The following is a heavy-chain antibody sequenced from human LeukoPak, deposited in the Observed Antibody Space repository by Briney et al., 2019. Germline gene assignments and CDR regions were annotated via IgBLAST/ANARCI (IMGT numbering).Heavy chain of an antibody. CDR3: VRQYSSGWTYYYGMDV. J-gene: IGHJ6*02. D-gene: IGHD6-19*01. CDR1: GDSGSSNSVA. CDR2: TYYRSKWYN. Sequence: SQTLSLTCAISGDSGSSNSVAWNWIRQSPSRGLEWLGRTYYRSKWYNAYAVSVKSRTVIIPDTSKNHFSLQLNSVTPEDTSVYYCVRQYSSGWTYYYGMDVWGQGTTVTVSS. V-gene: IGHV6-1*01.